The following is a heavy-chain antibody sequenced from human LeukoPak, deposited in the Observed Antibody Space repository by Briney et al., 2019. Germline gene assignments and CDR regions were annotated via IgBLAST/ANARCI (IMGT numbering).Heavy chain of an antibody. Sequence: PGRSLRLACAASGFTFSSYGMHWVRQAPGKGLEWVAVISYDGSNKYYADSVKGRFTISRDNSKNTLYLQMNSLRAEDTAVYYCAKDQGGPFGYWGQGTLVTVSS. CDR2: ISYDGSNK. CDR1: GFTFSSYG. CDR3: AKDQGGPFGY. V-gene: IGHV3-30*18. J-gene: IGHJ4*02. D-gene: IGHD2-15*01.